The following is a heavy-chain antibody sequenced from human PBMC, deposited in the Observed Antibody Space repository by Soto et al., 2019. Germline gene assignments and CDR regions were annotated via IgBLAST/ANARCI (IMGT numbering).Heavy chain of an antibody. CDR2: ISGSGGTT. CDR3: AKVRESAAAGHFDY. CDR1: GFTFSTYA. V-gene: IGHV3-23*01. J-gene: IGHJ4*02. D-gene: IGHD6-13*01. Sequence: PGGSLRLSCAASGFTFSTYAMSWVRQAPGKGLEWVSVISGSGGTTYYADSVKGRFTISRDNSKNTLYLQMNSLIAEDTAVYYCAKVRESAAAGHFDYWGQGTLVTVSS.